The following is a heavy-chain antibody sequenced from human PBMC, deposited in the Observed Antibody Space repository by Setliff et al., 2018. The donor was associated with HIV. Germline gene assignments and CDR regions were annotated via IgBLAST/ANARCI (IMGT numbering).Heavy chain of an antibody. CDR2: IYYSGST. Sequence: PSETLSLTCSVSGGSFSSDSYYWGWIRQFPGKGLEWIGSIYYSGSTSYHPSLKSLVTISVDTSKNQFSLKLSSVTAADTAVYYCARNPCSGGSCPDAFDIWGQGTMVTVSS. CDR3: ARNPCSGGSCPDAFDI. D-gene: IGHD2-15*01. CDR1: GGSFSSDSYY. J-gene: IGHJ3*02. V-gene: IGHV4-39*07.